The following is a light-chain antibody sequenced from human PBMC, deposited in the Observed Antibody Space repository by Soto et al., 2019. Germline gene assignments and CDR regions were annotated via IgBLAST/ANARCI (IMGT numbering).Light chain of an antibody. CDR1: QTINSW. Sequence: DIQMTQSPSTLSASVGDRVTITCRASQTINSWLAWYQQKPGKAPRLLIYKASSLESGVPSRFSRSRSETEFTLTISSLQPDDFATYYFQQYNSVPYTFGQGTK. V-gene: IGKV1-5*03. J-gene: IGKJ2*01. CDR3: QQYNSVPYT. CDR2: KAS.